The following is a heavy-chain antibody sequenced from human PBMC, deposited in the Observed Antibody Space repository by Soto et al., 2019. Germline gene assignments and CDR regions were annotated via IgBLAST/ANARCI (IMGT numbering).Heavy chain of an antibody. CDR1: GYTFTSYD. J-gene: IGHJ5*02. D-gene: IGHD6-6*01. CDR3: ARARSIAARHTKQNKNWLDP. CDR2: MNPNSGNT. Sequence: ASVKVSCKASGYTFTSYDINWVRQATGQGLEWMGWMNPNSGNTGYAQKFQGRVTMTRNTSISTAYMELSSLRSEDTAVYYCARARSIAARHTKQNKNWLDPWGQGPLVTVYS. V-gene: IGHV1-8*01.